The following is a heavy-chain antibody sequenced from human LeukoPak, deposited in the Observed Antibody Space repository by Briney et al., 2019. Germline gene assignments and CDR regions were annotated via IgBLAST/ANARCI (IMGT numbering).Heavy chain of an antibody. CDR2: IYPGDSDT. V-gene: IGHV5-51*01. Sequence: GESLKISCKGSGYSFTSYWIGWVRQMPGKGLEWMGIIYPGDSDTRYSPSFQGQVTISAAKSISTAYLQWSSLKASDTAMYYCARSTPSIAESSAFDIWGQGTMVTVSS. D-gene: IGHD6-6*01. J-gene: IGHJ3*02. CDR1: GYSFTSYW. CDR3: ARSTPSIAESSAFDI.